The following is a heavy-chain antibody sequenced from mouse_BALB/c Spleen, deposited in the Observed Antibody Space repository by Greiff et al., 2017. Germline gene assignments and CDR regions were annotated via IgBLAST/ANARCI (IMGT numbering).Heavy chain of an antibody. CDR2: INPSSGYT. CDR1: GYTFTSYT. J-gene: IGHJ2*01. Sequence: VQLQQSGAELARPGASVKMSCKASGYTFTSYTMHWVKQRPGQGLEWIGYINPSSGYTNYNQKFKDKATLTADKSSSTAYMQLSSLTSEDSAVYYCARSKYGNWGFDDWGQGTTLTVSS. CDR3: ARSKYGNWGFDD. D-gene: IGHD2-10*02. V-gene: IGHV1-4*01.